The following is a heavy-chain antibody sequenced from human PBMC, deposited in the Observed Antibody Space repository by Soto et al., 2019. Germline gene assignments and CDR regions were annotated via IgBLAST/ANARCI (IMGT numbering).Heavy chain of an antibody. J-gene: IGHJ4*02. CDR2: INPYNGNT. CDR1: GCTFTRYC. V-gene: IGHV1-18*01. CDR3: ARVGVGLAAPRVWPY. Sequence: ASVKVSCKASGCTFTRYCISWVLQAPGQGLEWMAWINPYNGNTKYAEKFLGRVTVTTDTSTATAYMEVRSLTSDDTAVFYCARVGVGLAAPRVWPYWGQGTPVTVSS. D-gene: IGHD6-13*01.